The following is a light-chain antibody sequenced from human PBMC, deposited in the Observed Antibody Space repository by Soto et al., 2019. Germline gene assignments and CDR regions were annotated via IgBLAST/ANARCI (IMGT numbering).Light chain of an antibody. CDR3: SSYSGTNYHYV. V-gene: IGLV2-8*01. Sequence: LTQPPSASGSFGQSVTISCTGTSSDVGGHNYVSWYQQHPGKAPKLMIYEVSERPSGVPDRFSGSKSGNTASLTVSGLQADDEADYYCSSYSGTNYHYVFGTGTKVTVL. J-gene: IGLJ1*01. CDR1: SSDVGGHNY. CDR2: EVS.